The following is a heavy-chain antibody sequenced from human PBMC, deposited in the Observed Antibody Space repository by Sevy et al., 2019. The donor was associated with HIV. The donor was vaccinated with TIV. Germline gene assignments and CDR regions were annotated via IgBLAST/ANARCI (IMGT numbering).Heavy chain of an antibody. V-gene: IGHV3-33*01. CDR3: AGDLEFYDYVDSGPGCLPDY. Sequence: GGSLRLSCAASGFTFSSYGMHWVRHAPGKGMEWVAVVGFEGSNTYYANSGKGRFSISRDIAKNTLHLQMNSLRSEDPTVYYCAGDLEFYDYVDSGPGCLPDYWGQGTLVTVSS. D-gene: IGHD3-16*01. J-gene: IGHJ4*02. CDR2: VGFEGSNT. CDR1: GFTFSSYG.